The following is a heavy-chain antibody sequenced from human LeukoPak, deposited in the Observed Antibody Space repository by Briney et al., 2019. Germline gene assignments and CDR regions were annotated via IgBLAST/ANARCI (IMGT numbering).Heavy chain of an antibody. CDR3: ARVNVRGVMRANDAFDI. J-gene: IGHJ3*02. D-gene: IGHD3-10*01. CDR2: IYYSGST. V-gene: IGHV4-39*07. Sequence: KASETLSLTCTVSGGSISSSSYYWGWIRQPPGKGLEWIGSIYYSGSTNYNPSLKSRVTISVDTSKNQFSLKLSSVTAADTAVYYCARVNVRGVMRANDAFDIWGQGTMVTVSS. CDR1: GGSISSSSYY.